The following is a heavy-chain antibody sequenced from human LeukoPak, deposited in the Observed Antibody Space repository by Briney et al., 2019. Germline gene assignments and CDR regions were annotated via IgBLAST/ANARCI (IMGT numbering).Heavy chain of an antibody. CDR1: GYTFTSYG. J-gene: IGHJ6*03. Sequence: GASVKVSCKASGYTFTSYGISWVRQAPGQGLEWMGWISAYNGNTNYAQKLQGRVTMTTDTSTSTAYMELRSLRSDDTAVYYCARDASRFLESPYHMDVWGKGTTVTVSS. V-gene: IGHV1-18*01. CDR2: ISAYNGNT. CDR3: ARDASRFLESPYHMDV. D-gene: IGHD3-3*01.